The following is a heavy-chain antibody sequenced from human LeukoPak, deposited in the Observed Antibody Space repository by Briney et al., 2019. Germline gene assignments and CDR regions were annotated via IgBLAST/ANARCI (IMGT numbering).Heavy chain of an antibody. D-gene: IGHD3-10*01. V-gene: IGHV5-51*01. J-gene: IGHJ3*02. CDR2: IYPGDSDT. CDR1: GYSFTSYW. CDR3: ARPPTYYLDAFDI. Sequence: GESLKISCKGSGYSFTSYWIGWVRQMPGKGLEWMGIIYPGDSDTRYSPSFQGQVTISADKSISTAYLQWSGLKASDTAMYYCARPPTYYLDAFDIWGQGTMVTVSS.